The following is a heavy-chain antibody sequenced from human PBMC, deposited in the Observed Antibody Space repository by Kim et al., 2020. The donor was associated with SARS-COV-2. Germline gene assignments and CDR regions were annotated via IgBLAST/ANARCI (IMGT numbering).Heavy chain of an antibody. CDR3: ATSLTYYDSSGYYPIDY. V-gene: IGHV5-51*01. J-gene: IGHJ4*02. D-gene: IGHD3-22*01. CDR1: GYSFTSYW. Sequence: GASLKISCKGSGYSFTSYWIGWVRQMPGKGLEWMGIIYPGDSDTRYSPSFQGQVTISADKSISTAYLQWSSLKASDTPMYYCATSLTYYDSSGYYPIDYWGQGTLVTVSS. CDR2: IYPGDSDT.